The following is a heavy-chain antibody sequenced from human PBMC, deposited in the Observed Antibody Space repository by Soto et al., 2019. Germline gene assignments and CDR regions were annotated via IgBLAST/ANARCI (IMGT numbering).Heavy chain of an antibody. D-gene: IGHD3-22*01. V-gene: IGHV3-74*01. J-gene: IGHJ4*02. CDR1: GFSFSNYW. CDR3: ARGASRGYYYVSLDH. CDR2: INSDESTT. Sequence: PGGSLRLSCAASGFSFSNYWMHWGRQAPGKGLVWVSRINSDESTTNYADSVKRRFTISRDNAKNTLYLHINSLRVDDTAVYYCARGASRGYYYVSLDHWGQGTQVTVSS.